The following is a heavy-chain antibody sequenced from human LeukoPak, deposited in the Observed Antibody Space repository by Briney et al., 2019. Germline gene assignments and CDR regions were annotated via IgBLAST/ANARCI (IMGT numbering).Heavy chain of an antibody. D-gene: IGHD3-3*01. J-gene: IGHJ6*03. CDR1: GFIFSNYW. CDR3: AKDSTDYHDSWSGTPFTYYMDV. V-gene: IGHV3-74*01. CDR2: INGDGTT. Sequence: PGGSLRLSCAGSGFIFSNYWIHWVRQTPGKRLVWVSRINGDGTTTYADSVKGRFTISRDNSKNTVYLQMNSLRDEDTAVYSCAKDSTDYHDSWSGTPFTYYMDVWGKGTTVTVSS.